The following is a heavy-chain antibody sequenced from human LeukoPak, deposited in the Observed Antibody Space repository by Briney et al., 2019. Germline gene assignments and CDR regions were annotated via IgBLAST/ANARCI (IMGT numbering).Heavy chain of an antibody. V-gene: IGHV4-34*01. CDR2: INHSGST. D-gene: IGHD2-2*01. J-gene: IGHJ5*02. CDR3: ARGPLQYCSSTSCSRGWFDP. Sequence: SETLSLTCAVYGGSFSGYYWSWIRQPPGKGLEWIGEINHSGSTNYNPSLKSRVTISVDTSKNQFSLKLSSVTAAGTAVYYCARGPLQYCSSTSCSRGWFDPWGQGTLVTVSS. CDR1: GGSFSGYY.